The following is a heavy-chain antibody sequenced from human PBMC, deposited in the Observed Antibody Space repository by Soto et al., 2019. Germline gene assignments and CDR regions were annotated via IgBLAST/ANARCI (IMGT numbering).Heavy chain of an antibody. J-gene: IGHJ4*02. CDR2: VKDGGST. D-gene: IGHD5-12*01. CDR1: GGSLTGYY. V-gene: IGHV4-34*01. CDR3: ATGQEDIVATL. Sequence: QVQLQQWGAGLLKPSETLSLTCTVNGGSLTGYYWSWIRQPPGKGLEWIGEVKDGGSTNYSPSLRGRVSISADTSKNHFSLRLTSVTAADTAVYFCATGQEDIVATLWDQGALVTVSS.